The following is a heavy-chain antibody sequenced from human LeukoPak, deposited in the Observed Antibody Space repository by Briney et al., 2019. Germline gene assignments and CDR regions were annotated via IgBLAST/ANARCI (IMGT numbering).Heavy chain of an antibody. Sequence: SVKVSCKASGGTFSSYAISWVRQAPGQGLEWMGRIIPILGIANYAQKFQGRVTITADKSTSTAYMELSSLRSEDTAVYYCARDNTIFGVAHINHWGQGTLVTVSS. D-gene: IGHD3-3*01. CDR1: GGTFSSYA. V-gene: IGHV1-69*04. J-gene: IGHJ5*02. CDR3: ARDNTIFGVAHINH. CDR2: IIPILGIA.